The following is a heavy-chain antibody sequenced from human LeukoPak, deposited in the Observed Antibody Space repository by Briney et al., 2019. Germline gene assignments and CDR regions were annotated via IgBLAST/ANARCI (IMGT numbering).Heavy chain of an antibody. Sequence: GASVKVSCKASGGTFSSYAISWVRQAPGQGLEWMGGIIPIFGTANYAQKFQGRVTITADESTSTAYMELSSLRSEDTAVYYCARARVRQYYYDSSGYCFDYWGQGTLVTVSS. CDR1: GGTFSSYA. J-gene: IGHJ4*02. CDR2: IIPIFGTA. CDR3: ARARVRQYYYDSSGYCFDY. V-gene: IGHV1-69*13. D-gene: IGHD3-22*01.